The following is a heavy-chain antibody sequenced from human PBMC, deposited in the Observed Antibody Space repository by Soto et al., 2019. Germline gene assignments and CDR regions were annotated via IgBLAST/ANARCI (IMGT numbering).Heavy chain of an antibody. CDR3: ASPSSAGNHYSGPYLVLPFDN. Sequence: PGWAQRVSCVASGFTCVTHGMSWVRQAPGRVLEWFSSISTSGTNTFYADSVEGRFTISRDNPQNTLFLQMNGLRAEDTAVYYCASPSSAGNHYSGPYLVLPFDNWGYGALAT. V-gene: IGHV3-23*01. CDR2: ISTSGTNT. J-gene: IGHJ4*01. D-gene: IGHD2-15*01. CDR1: GFTCVTHG.